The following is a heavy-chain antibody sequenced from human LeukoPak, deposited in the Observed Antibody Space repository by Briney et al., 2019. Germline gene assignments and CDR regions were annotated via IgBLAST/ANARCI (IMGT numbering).Heavy chain of an antibody. Sequence: ASVKVSCKASGYTFTGYYIHWVRQAPGQGLEWLGWISPNSGGTKYAQKLQGRVTMTRDTSISTAYMELSRLTSDDTAVYYCARDRGTSCFDYWGQGTLVTVSS. CDR3: ARDRGTSCFDY. CDR1: GYTFTGYY. D-gene: IGHD2-2*01. CDR2: ISPNSGGT. V-gene: IGHV1-2*02. J-gene: IGHJ4*02.